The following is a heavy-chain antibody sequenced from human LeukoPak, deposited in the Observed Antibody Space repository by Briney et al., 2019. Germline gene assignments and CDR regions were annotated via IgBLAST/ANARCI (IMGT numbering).Heavy chain of an antibody. J-gene: IGHJ3*02. CDR2: IIPLFGTA. Sequence: GASVKVSCKASGGTFSGYAVSWVRQAPGQGLEWMGGIIPLFGTANYAQKFQGRVTITAGESTSTAYMELSSLRSEDTAVYYCTRVVVVAATRVAFDIWGQGTMVTVSS. CDR3: TRVVVVAATRVAFDI. CDR1: GGTFSGYA. D-gene: IGHD2-15*01. V-gene: IGHV1-69*13.